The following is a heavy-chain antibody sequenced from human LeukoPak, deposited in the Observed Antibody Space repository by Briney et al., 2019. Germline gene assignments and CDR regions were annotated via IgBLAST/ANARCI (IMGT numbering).Heavy chain of an antibody. CDR3: TIAPGDLFDI. J-gene: IGHJ3*02. V-gene: IGHV3-15*01. D-gene: IGHD3-10*01. Sequence: PGGSLRLSCAASGFTFSNAWMCWVRQAPGKGLEWVGRIKSKTVGGTTDYAAPVKSRFTISRDDSKNTLYLQMNSLKTEDTAVYYCTIAPGDLFDIWGQGTIVTVSS. CDR1: GFTFSNAW. CDR2: IKSKTVGGTT.